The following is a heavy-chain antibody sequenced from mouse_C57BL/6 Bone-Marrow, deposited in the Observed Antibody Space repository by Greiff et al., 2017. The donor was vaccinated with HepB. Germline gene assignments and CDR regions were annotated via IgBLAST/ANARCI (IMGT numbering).Heavy chain of an antibody. J-gene: IGHJ2*01. CDR1: GFTFSDYY. CDR2: INYDGSST. D-gene: IGHD2-3*01. V-gene: IGHV5-16*01. Sequence: DVKLVESEGGLVQPGSSMKLSCTASGFTFSDYYMAWVRQVPEKGLEWVANINYDGSSTYYLDSLKSRFIISRDNAKNILYLQMSSLKSEDTATYYCARERYDGYFFDYWGQGTTLTVSS. CDR3: ARERYDGYFFDY.